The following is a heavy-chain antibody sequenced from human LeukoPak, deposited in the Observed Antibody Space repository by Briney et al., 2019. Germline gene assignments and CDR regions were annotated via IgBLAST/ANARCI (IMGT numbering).Heavy chain of an antibody. J-gene: IGHJ4*02. V-gene: IGHV3-23*01. Sequence: PGGSLRLSCAASGFTFANSAMSWVRQAPGKGPEWVSDIDKSGATTFYTDSVRGRFIISRDNSKNTLYLQMNSLRAEDTAIYYCARAEGYCSGGHCYTFDYWGQGNLVTVSS. CDR1: GFTFANSA. CDR2: IDKSGATT. D-gene: IGHD2-15*01. CDR3: ARAEGYCSGGHCYTFDY.